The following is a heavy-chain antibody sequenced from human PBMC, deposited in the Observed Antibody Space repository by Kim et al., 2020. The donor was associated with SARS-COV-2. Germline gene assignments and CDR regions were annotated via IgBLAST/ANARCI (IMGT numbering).Heavy chain of an antibody. D-gene: IGHD6-13*01. CDR3: ARDSSPFRWYF. V-gene: IGHV4-59*01. Sequence: SETLSLTCTVSGGSFRDFYWGWIRQTPGEALEWIGHISHSGSTTYNPSLESRVTISLDTSKSQFSLELRSLTAEDTAVYFCARDSSPFRWYFWGQGTLVTVSS. CDR2: ISHSGST. CDR1: GGSFRDFY. J-gene: IGHJ4*02.